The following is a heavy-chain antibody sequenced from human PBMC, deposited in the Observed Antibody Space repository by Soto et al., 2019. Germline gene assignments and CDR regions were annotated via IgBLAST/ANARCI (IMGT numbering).Heavy chain of an antibody. D-gene: IGHD2-15*01. J-gene: IGHJ4*02. CDR1: GYTFTSYD. CDR2: MNPNSGNT. V-gene: IGHV1-8*01. CDR3: ARELGYCTGGSCYYDY. Sequence: GASVKVSCEASGYTFTSYDINWVRQATGQGLEWMGWMNPNSGNTGYAQKFQGRVTMTRNTSISTAYMELSSLRSEDTAVYYCARELGYCTGGSCYYDYWGQGTLVTVSS.